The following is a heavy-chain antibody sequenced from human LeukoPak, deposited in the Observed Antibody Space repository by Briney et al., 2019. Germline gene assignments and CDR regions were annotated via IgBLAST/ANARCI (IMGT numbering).Heavy chain of an antibody. CDR3: ARMDRRDGYKFDS. CDR1: GFSLSIRGMC. J-gene: IGHJ4*02. Sequence: ESGPTLLHPTATLTLTCTFSGFSLSIRGMCVSWIRQPPGKALEWLARIDWDDDKYYSTSLKTRLSISKDTSKNQVVLSMTNMDPGDTATYYCARMDRRDGYKFDSWGQGALVTVSS. V-gene: IGHV2-70*11. D-gene: IGHD5-24*01. CDR2: IDWDDDK.